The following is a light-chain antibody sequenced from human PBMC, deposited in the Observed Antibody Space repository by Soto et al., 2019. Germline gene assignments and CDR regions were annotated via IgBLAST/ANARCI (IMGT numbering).Light chain of an antibody. CDR1: ESVSGSY. CDR3: QQYGRT. V-gene: IGKV3-20*01. CDR2: GAS. Sequence: VLTQSPGTLSLSPGERAALSCRASESVSGSYIAWYQQKVGQSPRLLIYGASNRATGIPDRFSGSGSGTDSTLTISRLEPEDFAMYYCQQYGRTFGLGTKVDI. J-gene: IGKJ1*01.